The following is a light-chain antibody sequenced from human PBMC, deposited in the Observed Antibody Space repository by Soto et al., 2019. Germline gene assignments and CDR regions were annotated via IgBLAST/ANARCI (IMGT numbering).Light chain of an antibody. CDR1: QSISNW. Sequence: DIQMTQSPSTLSAFVGDRVTITCRASQSISNWLAWYQQKPGKAPKLLIYNASSLESGVPSRFSGSGSGSDFTLTISSLQPDDLATYYCQQYNSYSRTFGQGTKVDIK. V-gene: IGKV1-5*03. J-gene: IGKJ1*01. CDR2: NAS. CDR3: QQYNSYSRT.